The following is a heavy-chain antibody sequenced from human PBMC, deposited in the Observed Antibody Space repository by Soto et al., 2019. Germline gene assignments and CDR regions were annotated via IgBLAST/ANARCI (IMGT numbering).Heavy chain of an antibody. CDR3: ATYANYTHY. D-gene: IGHD4-4*01. V-gene: IGHV4-59*01. Sequence: QVQLQESGPGLVKPSETLSLTCNVSGGSISSYYWSWIRQPPGKGLEWIGYVYYSGSTNYNPSLKSRVTISIDTSKSQFSLKLSSVTAADTAVYYCATYANYTHYWGRGTLVTVSS. CDR2: VYYSGST. CDR1: GGSISSYY. J-gene: IGHJ4*02.